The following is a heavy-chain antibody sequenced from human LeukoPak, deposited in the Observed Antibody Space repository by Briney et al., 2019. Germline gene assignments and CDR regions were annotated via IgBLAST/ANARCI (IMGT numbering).Heavy chain of an antibody. D-gene: IGHD5-18*01. V-gene: IGHV4-39*07. Sequence: SETLSLTCTVSGGSISSSSYYWGWIRQPPGKGLEWIGSIYYSGSTYYSPSLKSRVTISVDTSKNQFSLKLSSVTAADTAVYHCARGYSYGYVKGSFDYWGQGTLVTVSS. CDR2: IYYSGST. J-gene: IGHJ4*02. CDR1: GGSISSSSYY. CDR3: ARGYSYGYVKGSFDY.